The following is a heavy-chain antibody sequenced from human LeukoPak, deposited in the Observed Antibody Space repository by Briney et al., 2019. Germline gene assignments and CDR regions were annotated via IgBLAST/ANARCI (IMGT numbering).Heavy chain of an antibody. CDR3: TTLYYYDTTGYYWRGFDY. Sequence: SETLSLTCAVSGGSISNSNWWSWVRQPPGKGLEWIGEICHSGNTNYNPSLKSRVTITVDTSKNQFSLELNSVTAPDTALYFCTTLYYYDTTGYYWRGFDYWGQGALVTVSS. D-gene: IGHD3-22*01. CDR2: ICHSGNT. V-gene: IGHV4-4*02. J-gene: IGHJ4*02. CDR1: GGSISNSNW.